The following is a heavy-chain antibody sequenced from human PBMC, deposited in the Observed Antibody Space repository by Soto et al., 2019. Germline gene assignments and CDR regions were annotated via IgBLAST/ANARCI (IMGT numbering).Heavy chain of an antibody. Sequence: GGSLRLSCAASGFTFSSYAMHWVRQAPGKGLEWVAVISYDGSNKYYADSVKGRFTISRDNSKNTLYLQMNSLRAEDTAVYYCAREGYDYGETGAFDYWGQGTLVTVSS. CDR2: ISYDGSNK. CDR1: GFTFSSYA. CDR3: AREGYDYGETGAFDY. J-gene: IGHJ4*02. V-gene: IGHV3-30-3*01. D-gene: IGHD4-17*01.